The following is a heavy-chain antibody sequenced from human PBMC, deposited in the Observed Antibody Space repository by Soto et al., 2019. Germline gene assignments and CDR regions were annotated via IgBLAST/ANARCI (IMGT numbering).Heavy chain of an antibody. CDR2: IYYSGST. D-gene: IGHD4-17*01. CDR3: ARQAHDYGDYIDY. CDR1: GGSISSSSYY. J-gene: IGHJ4*02. Sequence: PSETLSLTCTVSGGSISSSSYYWGWIRQPPGKGLEWIGSIYYSGSTYYNPSLKSRVTISVDTSKNQFSLKLSSVTAADTAVYYCARQAHDYGDYIDYWGQGTLVTVSS. V-gene: IGHV4-39*01.